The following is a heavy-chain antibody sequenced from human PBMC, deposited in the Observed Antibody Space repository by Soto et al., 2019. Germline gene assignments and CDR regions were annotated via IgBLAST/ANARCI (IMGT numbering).Heavy chain of an antibody. J-gene: IGHJ6*02. D-gene: IGHD6-6*01. CDR1: GYIFTSYW. CDR3: ARAGDSSSSPVYYYYYGMDV. V-gene: IGHV5-51*01. Sequence: PGESLKISCKGSGYIFTSYWIGWVRQMPGKGLEWMGIIYPGDSDTRYSPSFQGQVTISADKSISTAYLQWSSLKASDTAMYYCARAGDSSSSPVYYYYYGMDVWGQGTTVTVSS. CDR2: IYPGDSDT.